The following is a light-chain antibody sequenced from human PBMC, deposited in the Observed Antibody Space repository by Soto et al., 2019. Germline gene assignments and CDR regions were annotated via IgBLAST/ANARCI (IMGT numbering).Light chain of an antibody. Sequence: IVLTQSPGTLSLSPGERGTLSCRASQNVTNNYVAWYQQKPGQAPRLIIYDASSRATGIPDRFRGSGSGTDFTLTISRLEPEDFAVYYCQQCAFSPRTFGQGTKLEIK. CDR3: QQCAFSPRT. J-gene: IGKJ2*01. CDR1: QNVTNNY. V-gene: IGKV3-20*01. CDR2: DAS.